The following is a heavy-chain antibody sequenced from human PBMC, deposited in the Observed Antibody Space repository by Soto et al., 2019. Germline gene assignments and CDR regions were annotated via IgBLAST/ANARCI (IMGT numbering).Heavy chain of an antibody. Sequence: ASVKVSCKASGGTFNTYTFSWVRQGPGQGVEWMGSVLPILGSINYAPEFQGRLSISADQSSTTVYMELSSLTSQDTATYYCGRIPRYSFPTSDTLDNWGQGTLVTVSS. V-gene: IGHV1-69*08. CDR3: GRIPRYSFPTSDTLDN. CDR2: VLPILGSI. CDR1: GGTFNTYT. D-gene: IGHD3-16*02. J-gene: IGHJ4*02.